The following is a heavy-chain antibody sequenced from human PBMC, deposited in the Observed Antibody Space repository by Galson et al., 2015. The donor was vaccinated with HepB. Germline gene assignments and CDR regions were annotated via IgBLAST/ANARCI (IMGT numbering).Heavy chain of an antibody. J-gene: IGHJ3*02. V-gene: IGHV1-3*01. Sequence: SVKVSCKASGYTFASYHMHWVRQAPGQRLEWMGWINAGNGNTRYSQKFQGRVAITTDTSASAAYMELSSLRSEDTAVYYCARGLADILATILGAFDIWGQGTMVTVSS. CDR1: GYTFASYH. D-gene: IGHD5-12*01. CDR2: INAGNGNT. CDR3: ARGLADILATILGAFDI.